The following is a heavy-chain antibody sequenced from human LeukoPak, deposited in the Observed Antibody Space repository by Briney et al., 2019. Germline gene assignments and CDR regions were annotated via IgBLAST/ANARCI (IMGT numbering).Heavy chain of an antibody. CDR1: GFTFSSYA. V-gene: IGHV3-23*01. CDR3: ARELGGYCSGGSCYSAWFDP. Sequence: GGSLRLSCAASGFTFSSYAMSWVRQAPGKGLEWVSAISGSGGSTYYADSVKGRFTISRDNSKNMLYLEMNSLRAEDTAVYYCARELGGYCSGGSCYSAWFDPWGQGTLVTVSS. J-gene: IGHJ5*02. D-gene: IGHD2-15*01. CDR2: ISGSGGST.